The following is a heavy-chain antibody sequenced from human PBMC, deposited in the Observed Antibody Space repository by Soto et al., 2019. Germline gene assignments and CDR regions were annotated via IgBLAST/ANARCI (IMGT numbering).Heavy chain of an antibody. J-gene: IGHJ4*02. Sequence: QVQLQESGPGLVKPSQTLSLTYTVSGDSIRTGDYYWNWIRQSPGKGLEWIGCVYASGSTYYNLSLRGRVTMSIDTSKNQFSLELNSVTAADTTVFYCARGGERNSGFFDYWGRGTLVTVSS. V-gene: IGHV4-30-4*01. CDR1: GDSIRTGDYY. D-gene: IGHD3-22*01. CDR3: ARGGERNSGFFDY. CDR2: VYASGST.